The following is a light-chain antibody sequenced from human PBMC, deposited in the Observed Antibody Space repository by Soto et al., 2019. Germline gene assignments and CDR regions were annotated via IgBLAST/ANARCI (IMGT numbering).Light chain of an antibody. V-gene: IGLV2-14*01. CDR1: SSDVGGYNY. J-gene: IGLJ1*01. CDR2: EVS. Sequence: QSVLTQPASVSGSPGQSITISCTGTSSDVGGYNYVSWYQQHPGKAPKLMIYEVSNRPSGVSNRFSGSKSGNTASLTISGLQAEDEAHYYCSSYTSSSTQVFGNATTVTVL. CDR3: SSYTSSSTQV.